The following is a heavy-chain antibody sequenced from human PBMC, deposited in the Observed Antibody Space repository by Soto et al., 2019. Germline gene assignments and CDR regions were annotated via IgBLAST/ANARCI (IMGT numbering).Heavy chain of an antibody. V-gene: IGHV3-30-3*01. J-gene: IGHJ6*02. CDR2: ISYDGSNK. Sequence: PGGSLRLSCAASGFTFSSYAMHWVRQAPGKGLEWVAVISYDGSNKYYADSVKGRFTISRDNSKNTLYLQMNSLRAEDTAVYYCSIDGFLALDGYNQKLLYYYYGMDVWGQGTTVTVSS. CDR1: GFTFSSYA. D-gene: IGHD5-12*01. CDR3: SIDGFLALDGYNQKLLYYYYGMDV.